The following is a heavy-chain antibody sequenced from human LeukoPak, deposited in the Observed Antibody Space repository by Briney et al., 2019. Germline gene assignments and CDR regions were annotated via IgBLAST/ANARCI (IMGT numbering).Heavy chain of an antibody. CDR1: GGSISSDY. CDR3: ARSDTYCSGGSCPPKTFDALDI. V-gene: IGHV4-59*01. D-gene: IGHD2-15*01. J-gene: IGHJ3*02. CDR2: IYYSGST. Sequence: SETLSLTCTVAGGSISSDYWSWIRQPPGKGLEWIGSIYYSGSTTYNPSLKSRVTISIDTSKNQFSLKLSSGTAADTALYYCARSDTYCSGGSCPPKTFDALDIWGQGKMVTVSS.